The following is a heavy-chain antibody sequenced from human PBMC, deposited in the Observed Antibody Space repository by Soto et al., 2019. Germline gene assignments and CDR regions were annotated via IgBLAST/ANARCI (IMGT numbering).Heavy chain of an antibody. CDR2: IYHSGST. V-gene: IGHV4-30-2*01. J-gene: IGHJ5*02. D-gene: IGHD2-8*01. CDR3: ARALGPCTPGVCLNCFDT. CDR1: GGSISSGGYS. Sequence: PSETLSLTCAVSGGSISSGGYSWSWIRQPPGKGLEWIGYIYHSGSTYYNPSLKSRVTISVDRSKNQFSLKLSSVTAADTAVYYSARALGPCTPGVCLNCFDTWGQGTLVTVSS.